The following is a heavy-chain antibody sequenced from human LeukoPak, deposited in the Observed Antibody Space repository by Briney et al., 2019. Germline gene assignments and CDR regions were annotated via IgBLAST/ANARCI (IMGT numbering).Heavy chain of an antibody. CDR3: ARDPDEQGFDY. CDR2: ISSSGSTI. D-gene: IGHD1-14*01. CDR1: GFTFSDYY. V-gene: IGHV3-11*04. Sequence: GGSLRLSCAASGFTFSDYYMSWIRQAPGKGLEWVSYISSSGSTIYYADSVKGRFTISRDDAQNSLYLQMNSLRAEDTAVYYCARDPDEQGFDYWGQGTLVTVSS. J-gene: IGHJ4*02.